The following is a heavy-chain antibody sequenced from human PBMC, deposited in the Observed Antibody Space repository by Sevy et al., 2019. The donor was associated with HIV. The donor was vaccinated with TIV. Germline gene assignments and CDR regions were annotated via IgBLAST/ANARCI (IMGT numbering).Heavy chain of an antibody. Sequence: GGSLRLSCEASGFTVSGNYMAWVRLAPGKGLEWVSLIDSGGRTYYADSVKGRFTISRDNAKNTLYLQMNPLRAEDTAVYFCAEDRYYDASGYYYYYYGMDVWGQGTTVTVSS. J-gene: IGHJ6*02. CDR1: GFTVSGNY. CDR2: IDSGGRT. D-gene: IGHD3-22*01. CDR3: AEDRYYDASGYYYYYYGMDV. V-gene: IGHV3-66*01.